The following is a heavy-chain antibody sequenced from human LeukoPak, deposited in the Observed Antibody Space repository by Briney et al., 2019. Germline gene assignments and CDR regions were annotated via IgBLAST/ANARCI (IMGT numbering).Heavy chain of an antibody. CDR2: INHSGST. V-gene: IGHV4-34*01. CDR1: SGSFSGYY. D-gene: IGHD3-16*02. J-gene: IGHJ5*02. CDR3: ARYFILGELSTNWFDP. Sequence: PSETLSLTCTVYSGSFSGYYWSWIRQPPAKGLEWIGEINHSGSTNYNPSLKSRVTISVDTSKNQFSLKLSSVTAADTAVYYCARYFILGELSTNWFDPWGQGTLVTVSS.